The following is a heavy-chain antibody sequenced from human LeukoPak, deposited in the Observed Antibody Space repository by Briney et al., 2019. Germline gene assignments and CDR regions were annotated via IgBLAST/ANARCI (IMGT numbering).Heavy chain of an antibody. CDR3: ASALPTTVTNPFFDY. CDR1: GYTFTSYH. CDR2: INPDSGST. V-gene: IGHV1-46*01. D-gene: IGHD4-11*01. J-gene: IGHJ4*02. Sequence: ASVKVSCKASGYTFTSYHMHWVRQAPGQGLEWMGIINPDSGSTSYAQKFQGRVTMTRDTSTSTVYMELSSLRSEDTAVCYCASALPTTVTNPFFDYWGQGTLVTVSS.